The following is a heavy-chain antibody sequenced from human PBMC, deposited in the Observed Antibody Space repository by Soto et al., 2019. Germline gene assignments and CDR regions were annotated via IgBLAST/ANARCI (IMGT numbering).Heavy chain of an antibody. CDR1: GYTFTSYG. V-gene: IGHV1-18*04. Sequence: QVQLVQSGAEVKKPGASVKVSCKASGYTFTSYGISWVRQAPGQGLEWMGWISAYNGNTNYAQKLQGRVTMTTDTSTSTAYMELRSLRYDDTAVYYCASVRYSSSWYYYYGMDVWGQGTTVTGSS. J-gene: IGHJ6*02. CDR3: ASVRYSSSWYYYYGMDV. D-gene: IGHD6-13*01. CDR2: ISAYNGNT.